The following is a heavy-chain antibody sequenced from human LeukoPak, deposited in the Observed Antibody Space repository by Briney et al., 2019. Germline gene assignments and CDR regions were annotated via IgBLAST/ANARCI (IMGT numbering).Heavy chain of an antibody. CDR2: MNPNSGNT. CDR1: GYTFTSYD. V-gene: IGHV1-8*03. Sequence: ASVKVSCKASGYTFTSYDINWVRQATGQGLEWMGWMNPNSGNTGYAQKFQGRVTITRNTSISTAYMELSSLRSEDTAVYYCARGGIISIFGGGAFDIWGQGTMVTVSS. D-gene: IGHD3-3*01. CDR3: ARGGIISIFGGGAFDI. J-gene: IGHJ3*02.